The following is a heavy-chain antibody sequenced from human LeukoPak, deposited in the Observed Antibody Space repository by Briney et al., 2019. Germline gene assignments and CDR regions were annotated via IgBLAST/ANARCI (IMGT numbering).Heavy chain of an antibody. CDR2: IIPTFGTA. V-gene: IGHV1-69*13. CDR3: ARDDPGGSYYPLFDY. J-gene: IGHJ4*02. Sequence: GASVKVSCKASGGTFSSYAISWVRQAPGQGLEWMGGIIPTFGTANYAQKFQGRVTITADESTSTAYMELSSLRSEDTAVYYCARDDPGGSYYPLFDYWGQGTLVTVSS. D-gene: IGHD1-26*01. CDR1: GGTFSSYA.